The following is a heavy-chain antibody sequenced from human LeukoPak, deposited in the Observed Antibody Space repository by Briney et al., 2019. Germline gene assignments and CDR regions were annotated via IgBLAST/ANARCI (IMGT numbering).Heavy chain of an antibody. J-gene: IGHJ4*02. CDR2: ISYDGSNK. CDR1: GFTFSSYG. V-gene: IGHV3-30*18. CDR3: AKDEEYSSSWTHLDY. Sequence: GGSLRLSCAASGFTFSSYGMHWVRQAPGKGLEWVAVISYDGSNKYYADSVKGRFTISRDNSKNTLYPQMNSLRAEDTAVYYCAKDEEYSSSWTHLDYWGQGTLVTVSS. D-gene: IGHD6-13*01.